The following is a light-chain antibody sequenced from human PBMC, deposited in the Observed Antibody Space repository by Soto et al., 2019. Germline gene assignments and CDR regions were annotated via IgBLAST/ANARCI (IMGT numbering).Light chain of an antibody. Sequence: EIVLTLSPGTLSLSPGERATLSCRASQSVSSSYLAWYQQKPGQAPRLLIHGASSRATGIPDRISGSGSGTDFTLTISRLEPEDFAVYYCQQYGSSPITSGQGTRLEI. CDR1: QSVSSSY. J-gene: IGKJ5*01. CDR3: QQYGSSPIT. V-gene: IGKV3-20*01. CDR2: GAS.